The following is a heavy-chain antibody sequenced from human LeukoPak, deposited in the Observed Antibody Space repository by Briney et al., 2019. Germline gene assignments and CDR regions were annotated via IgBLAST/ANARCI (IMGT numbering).Heavy chain of an antibody. Sequence: ASVKVSCKASGGAFSSYAISWVRQAPGQGLEWMGGIIPIFGTANYAQKFQGRVTITADKSTSTAYMELSSLRSEDTAVYYCARDNSVRDEAWWFNPWGQGTLVTVSS. CDR3: ARDNSVRDEAWWFNP. CDR2: IIPIFGTA. J-gene: IGHJ5*02. D-gene: IGHD5-24*01. V-gene: IGHV1-69*06. CDR1: GGAFSSYA.